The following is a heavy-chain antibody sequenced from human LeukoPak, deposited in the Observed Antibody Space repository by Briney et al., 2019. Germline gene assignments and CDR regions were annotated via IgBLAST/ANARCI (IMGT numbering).Heavy chain of an antibody. CDR2: ISYDGSNK. CDR1: GFTFSSYA. V-gene: IGHV3-30*04. Sequence: GGSLRLSCAASGFTFSSYAMHWVRQAPGKGLEWVAVISYDGSNKYYADSVKGRFTISRDNSKNTLYLQMNSLRAEDTAVYYCARPRRYGRNAYCGGDCYPPYDYWGQGTLVTVSS. D-gene: IGHD2-21*02. J-gene: IGHJ4*02. CDR3: ARPRRYGRNAYCGGDCYPPYDY.